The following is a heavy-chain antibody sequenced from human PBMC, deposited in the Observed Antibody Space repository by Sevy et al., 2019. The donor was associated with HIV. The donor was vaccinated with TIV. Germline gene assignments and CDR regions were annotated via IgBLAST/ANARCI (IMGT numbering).Heavy chain of an antibody. CDR2: IYYTGTT. D-gene: IGHD6-6*01. J-gene: IGHJ4*02. CDR3: ARDLAVRPRVFDL. V-gene: IGHV4-59*01. Sequence: SETLSLTCSVSGGSISSYFWSWIRQPPGNGLEWIGYIYYTGTTNYNPSLRSRVTISLDTSKKHFSLNLTSVTAADTAVYYCARDLAVRPRVFDLLGQGTMVTVSS. CDR1: GGSISSYF.